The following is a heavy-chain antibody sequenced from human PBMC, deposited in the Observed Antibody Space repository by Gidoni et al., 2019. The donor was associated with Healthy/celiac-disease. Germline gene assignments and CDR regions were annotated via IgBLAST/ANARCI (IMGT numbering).Heavy chain of an antibody. CDR3: AKTRAFYGGNSAYDY. CDR1: GFTFSSYA. CDR2: ISGSGGST. J-gene: IGHJ4*02. Sequence: EVQLLESGGGLVQPGGSLRLSCAASGFTFSSYAMSWVRQAPGKGLEWVSAISGSGGSTYYEDSVKGRFTISRDNSKNTLYLQMNSLRAEDTAVYYCAKTRAFYGGNSAYDYWGQGTLVTVSS. D-gene: IGHD4-17*01. V-gene: IGHV3-23*01.